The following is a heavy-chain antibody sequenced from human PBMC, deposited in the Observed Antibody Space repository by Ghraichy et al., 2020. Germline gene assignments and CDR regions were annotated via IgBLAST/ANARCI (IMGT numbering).Heavy chain of an antibody. V-gene: IGHV4-39*01. Sequence: SQTLSLTCTVSGGSISSSSYYWGWIRQPPGKGLEWIGSIYYSGSTYYNPSLQSRATISVDTSKNQFSLKLSSVTAADTAVYYCARHPYLAGFLHNWFDPWGQGTLVTVSS. D-gene: IGHD6-13*01. CDR2: IYYSGST. J-gene: IGHJ5*02. CDR3: ARHPYLAGFLHNWFDP. CDR1: GGSISSSSYY.